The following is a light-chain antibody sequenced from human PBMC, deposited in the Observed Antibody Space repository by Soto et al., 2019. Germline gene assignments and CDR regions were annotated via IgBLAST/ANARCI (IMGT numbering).Light chain of an antibody. Sequence: DLQMTQSPSTLSASVGDRVTITCRASQRINSWLARYQQKPGKAPKLLIYKASSLESGVPSRFSGSEAGTEFTLTISSLQPDDFATYYCQQYLAYPWTVGRGTKVEV. CDR2: KAS. J-gene: IGKJ1*01. CDR1: QRINSW. CDR3: QQYLAYPWT. V-gene: IGKV1-5*03.